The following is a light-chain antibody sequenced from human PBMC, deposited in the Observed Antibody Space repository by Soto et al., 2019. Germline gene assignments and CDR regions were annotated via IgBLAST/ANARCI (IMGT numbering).Light chain of an antibody. CDR2: AAS. V-gene: IGKV1-9*01. J-gene: IGKJ2*01. CDR3: QQLHTYPYT. CDR1: QGVSSF. Sequence: DIQLTQSPSFLSASVGDGVTITCRASQGVSSFLAWYQRKPGGTPKLLIYAASTLQSGVPSRFSGSGSGTDFPLTITSLQPEDFATYYCQQLHTYPYTFGQGTKLEIK.